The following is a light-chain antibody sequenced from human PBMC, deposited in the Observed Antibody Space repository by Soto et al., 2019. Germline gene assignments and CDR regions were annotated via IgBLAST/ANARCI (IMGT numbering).Light chain of an antibody. J-gene: IGKJ2*01. V-gene: IGKV3-15*01. CDR1: QSFNSN. CDR3: QQFNNWPLYT. CDR2: GAS. Sequence: DIVLTQSPGTLSLSPGERATLSCRSSQSFNSNYLAWYQQKPGQAPRLLLYGASTRATGIPARFSGSGSGTEFTLTISRLQSEDFAVYYCQQFNNWPLYTFGQGTKLEIK.